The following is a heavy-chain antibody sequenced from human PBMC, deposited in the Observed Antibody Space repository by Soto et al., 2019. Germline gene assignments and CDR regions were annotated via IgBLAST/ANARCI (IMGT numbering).Heavy chain of an antibody. D-gene: IGHD3-22*01. J-gene: IGHJ4*02. CDR1: GFTFSDHW. CDR2: IKADGSEK. Sequence: GGSLRLSCVGSGFTFSDHWMSWVRQAPGKGLEWVANIKADGSEKYYVDSVKGRFTISRDNAKNSLYLQMNSLRAEDTAVYYCARDRGYYDSSGYFDYWGQGTLVTVSS. CDR3: ARDRGYYDSSGYFDY. V-gene: IGHV3-7*03.